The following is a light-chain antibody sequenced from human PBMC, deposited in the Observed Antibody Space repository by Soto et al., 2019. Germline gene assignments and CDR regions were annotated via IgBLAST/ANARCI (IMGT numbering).Light chain of an antibody. CDR1: QSISSW. Sequence: DIQMTQSPSTLSASVGDRVTITCRASQSISSWFAWYHQKPGKAPKLLIYDASSLDSGVPSRCSGSGSDTEFTLTISSLQPDDFATYYCQQYNSYPWTFGQGTKVEIK. CDR2: DAS. V-gene: IGKV1-5*01. J-gene: IGKJ1*01. CDR3: QQYNSYPWT.